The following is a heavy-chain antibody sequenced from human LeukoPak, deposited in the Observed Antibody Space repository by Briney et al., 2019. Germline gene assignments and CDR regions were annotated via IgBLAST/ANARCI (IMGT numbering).Heavy chain of an antibody. CDR3: AREGSSGADGFDI. CDR2: IWYDGTTK. CDR1: GFTFNKYD. D-gene: IGHD6-19*01. Sequence: GGSLRLSCAASGFTFNKYDMHRVRQAPGKGVEWLAVIWYDGTTKYYADSVKGRFTISRDNSMNTLYLQMNGLRAEDTAVYYCAREGSSGADGFDIWGQGTMVTASS. V-gene: IGHV3-33*01. J-gene: IGHJ3*02.